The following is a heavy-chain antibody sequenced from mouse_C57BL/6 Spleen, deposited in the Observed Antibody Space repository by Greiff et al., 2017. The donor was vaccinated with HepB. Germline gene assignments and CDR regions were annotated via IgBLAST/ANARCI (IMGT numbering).Heavy chain of an antibody. D-gene: IGHD1-1*01. CDR3: ARGLLLRGAMDY. J-gene: IGHJ4*01. CDR1: GYTFTSYW. V-gene: IGHV1-69*01. Sequence: VQLQQPGAELVMPGASVKLSCKASGYTFTSYWMHWVKQRPGQGLEWIGEIDPSDSYTNYNQKFKGKSTLTVDKSSSTAYMQLSSLTSEDSAVYYCARGLLLRGAMDYWGQGTSVTVSS. CDR2: IDPSDSYT.